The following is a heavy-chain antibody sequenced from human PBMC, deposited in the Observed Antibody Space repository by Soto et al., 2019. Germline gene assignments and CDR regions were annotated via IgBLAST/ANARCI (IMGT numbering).Heavy chain of an antibody. CDR3: AKVRGSSGWSRSLYYYALDV. V-gene: IGHV3-30*18. D-gene: IGHD6-19*01. CDR2: ISYDGSKK. J-gene: IGHJ6*04. Sequence: GGSLRLSCAASGFIFSTYGMHWVRQAPGKGLEWVAVISYDGSKKYYADSVKGRFTISRDNSKNTQSLQMNSLRVEDTAVYYCAKVRGSSGWSRSLYYYALDVWGKGTKVTISS. CDR1: GFIFSTYG.